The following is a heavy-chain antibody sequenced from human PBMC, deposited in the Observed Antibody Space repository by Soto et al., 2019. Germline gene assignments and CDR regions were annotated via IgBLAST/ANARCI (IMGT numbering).Heavy chain of an antibody. J-gene: IGHJ5*02. CDR2: IYYSGST. CDR3: ARHAGWFDP. CDR1: GGSISSSSYY. V-gene: IGHV4-39*01. Sequence: SETLSLTCTVSGGSISSSSYYWGWIRQPPGKGLEWIGSIYYSGSTYYNPSLKSRVTISVDTSKNQFSLKLSSVTAADTAVYYCARHAGWFDPWGQGTLVTVSS.